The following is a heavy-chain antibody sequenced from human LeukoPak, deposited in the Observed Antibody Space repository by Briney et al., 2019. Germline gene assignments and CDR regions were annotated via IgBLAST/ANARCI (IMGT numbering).Heavy chain of an antibody. D-gene: IGHD6-6*01. V-gene: IGHV4-31*03. J-gene: IGHJ4*02. CDR2: IYYSGST. CDR1: GGSISSGGYY. Sequence: PSETLSLTCTVSGGSISSGGYYWSWIRQHPGKGLEWIGYIYYSGSTYYNPSLKSRATISVDTSKNQFSLKLSSVTAADTAVYYCAREGYSSSSRNFDYWGQGTLVTVSS. CDR3: AREGYSSSSRNFDY.